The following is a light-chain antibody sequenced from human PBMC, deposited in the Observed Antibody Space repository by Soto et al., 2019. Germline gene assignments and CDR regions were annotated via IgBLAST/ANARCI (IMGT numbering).Light chain of an antibody. J-gene: IGKJ2*01. V-gene: IGKV1-33*01. CDR2: DAA. CDR3: LQHDNVPT. CDR1: QGISNS. Sequence: DIQMTQSPSSLSASVGDRVTITCQASQGISNSLSWYQQKPGKAPKLLITDAATLEAGVPSRFSGSGSGTDFTFTISSLQPEDIATYFCLQHDNVPTFGLGTKLEVK.